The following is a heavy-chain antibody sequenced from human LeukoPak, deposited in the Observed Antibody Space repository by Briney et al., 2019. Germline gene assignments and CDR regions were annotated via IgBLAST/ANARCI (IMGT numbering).Heavy chain of an antibody. D-gene: IGHD3-9*01. Sequence: GGSLRLSCAASGFTCDDYAMHWVRQAPGKGLEWVSGISWNSGSIGYADSVKGRFTISRDNAKNSPYLQMNNLRVEDTAMYYCAGGTGFIIKDWGQGTLVTVSS. V-gene: IGHV3-9*01. J-gene: IGHJ4*02. CDR2: ISWNSGSI. CDR3: AGGTGFIIKD. CDR1: GFTCDDYA.